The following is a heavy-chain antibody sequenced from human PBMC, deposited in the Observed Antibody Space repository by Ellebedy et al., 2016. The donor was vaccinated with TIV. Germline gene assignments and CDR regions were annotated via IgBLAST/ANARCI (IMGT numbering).Heavy chain of an antibody. J-gene: IGHJ4*02. CDR3: ARFHSSGWTLDF. Sequence: GESLKISCKVSGYSFIDYWIGWVRQMPGKGLEWMGIIYPGDSDTRYGPSFRGQVTISADKSISTAYLQWSSLKASDTAMYYCARFHSSGWTLDFWGQGTPVTVSS. CDR2: IYPGDSDT. V-gene: IGHV5-51*01. D-gene: IGHD6-19*01. CDR1: GYSFIDYW.